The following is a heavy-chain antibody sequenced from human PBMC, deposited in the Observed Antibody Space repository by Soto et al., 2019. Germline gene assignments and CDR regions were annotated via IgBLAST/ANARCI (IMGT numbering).Heavy chain of an antibody. CDR2: ISLYSDGT. Sequence: ASVKVSCKTSGYTFSNYGITWVRQAPGQPLEWLGWISLYSDGTNYAQKFQGRDSMTTDTSTTTAYMELRSLRSDGTAVYYCARVVPGAEAWFGPWGQGTLVTVSS. J-gene: IGHJ5*02. CDR3: ARVVPGAEAWFGP. D-gene: IGHD2-2*01. V-gene: IGHV1-18*01. CDR1: GYTFSNYG.